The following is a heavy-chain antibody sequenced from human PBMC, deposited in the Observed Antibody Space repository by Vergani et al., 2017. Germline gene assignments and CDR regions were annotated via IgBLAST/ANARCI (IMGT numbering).Heavy chain of an antibody. D-gene: IGHD2-2*01. V-gene: IGHV1-2*02. CDR1: GYTFTDYF. J-gene: IGHJ4*02. CDR2: INPNSGGT. CDR3: ARVGTSSNRDYFDY. Sequence: QVQLVQSGAEVKKPGASVQVSCKASGYTFTDYFMHWVRQAPGPGLEWMGWINPNSGGTNYAQKFQGRVTMTRDTSISTAYMELSNLRSDDTAVYYCARVGTSSNRDYFDYWGQGTLVTVSS.